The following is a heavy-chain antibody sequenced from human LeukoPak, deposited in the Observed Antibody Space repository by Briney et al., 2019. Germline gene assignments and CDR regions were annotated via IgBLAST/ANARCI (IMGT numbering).Heavy chain of an antibody. D-gene: IGHD4-17*01. Sequence: GGSLRLSCAASGFTFSGYAMSWVRQAPGKGLEWVSTVSGSGDSTWYADSVKGRFTISRDNSGNTLFLQMNSLRAEDTAVYYCAKDPNGNYLGAFDFWGPGTLVTVSS. V-gene: IGHV3-23*01. J-gene: IGHJ3*01. CDR3: AKDPNGNYLGAFDF. CDR1: GFTFSGYA. CDR2: VSGSGDST.